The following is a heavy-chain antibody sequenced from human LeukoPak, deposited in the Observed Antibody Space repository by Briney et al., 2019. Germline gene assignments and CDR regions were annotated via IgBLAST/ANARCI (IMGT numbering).Heavy chain of an antibody. V-gene: IGHV4-59*08. J-gene: IGHJ4*02. Sequence: SETLSLTCTVSAGSVSGYYWTWIRQSPGKGLQWIGYVNYIGSTNYNPSLKSRLTISLDRSKNQFSLKLTSVTAADTAVYYCARNRFFDNWHRGTDYWGQGALVTVSS. CDR3: ARNRFFDNWHRGTDY. CDR1: AGSVSGYY. D-gene: IGHD1-1*01. CDR2: VNYIGST.